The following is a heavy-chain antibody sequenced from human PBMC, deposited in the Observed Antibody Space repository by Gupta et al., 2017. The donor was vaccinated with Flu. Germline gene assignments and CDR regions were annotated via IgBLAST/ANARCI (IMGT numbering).Heavy chain of an antibody. CDR2: IWYDGSNK. CDR1: GFTFSSYG. D-gene: IGHD1-14*01. J-gene: IGHJ6*03. CDR3: ARAPWLPGNPYYYYMDV. V-gene: IGHV3-33*01. Sequence: QVQLVESGGGVVQPGRSLRLSCAASGFTFSSYGMHWVRQAPGKGLEWVAVIWYDGSNKYYADSVKGRFTISRDNSKNTLYLQMNSLRAEDTAVYYCARAPWLPGNPYYYYMDVWGKGTTVTVSS.